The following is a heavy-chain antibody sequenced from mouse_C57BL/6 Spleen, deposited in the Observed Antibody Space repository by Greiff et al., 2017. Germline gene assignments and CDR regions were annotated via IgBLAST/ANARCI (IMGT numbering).Heavy chain of an antibody. CDR3: ARQLNFDY. CDR1: GFTFSSYT. J-gene: IGHJ2*01. V-gene: IGHV5-9*01. CDR2: ISGGGGNT. Sequence: EVQLVESGGGLVKPGGSLKLSCAASGFTFSSYTMSWVRQTPEKRLEWVATISGGGGNTYYPDSVKGRFTISRDNAKNTLYLQMSSLRSEDTALYYCARQLNFDYWGQGTTRTVSS.